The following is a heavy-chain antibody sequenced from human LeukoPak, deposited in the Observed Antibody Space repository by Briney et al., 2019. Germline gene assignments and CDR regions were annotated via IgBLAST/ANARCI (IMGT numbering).Heavy chain of an antibody. D-gene: IGHD3-22*01. CDR1: GFTFDDYG. V-gene: IGHV3-20*01. CDR2: INWNGGST. J-gene: IGHJ5*02. CDR3: ARVYDSSGYYYRVNWFDP. Sequence: GGSLRLSCAASGFTFDDYGMSWVRQAPGKGLEWVSGINWNGGSTGYAGSVKGRFTISRDNAKNSLYLQMNSLRAEDTALYHCARVYDSSGYYYRVNWFDPWGQGTLVTVSS.